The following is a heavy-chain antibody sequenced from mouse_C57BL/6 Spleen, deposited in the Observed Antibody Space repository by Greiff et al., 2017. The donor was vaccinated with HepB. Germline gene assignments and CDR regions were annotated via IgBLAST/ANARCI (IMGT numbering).Heavy chain of an antibody. Sequence: QVQLQQPGAELVKPGASVKLSCKASGYTFTSYWMHWVKQRPGQGLEWIGMIHPNSGSTNYNEKFKSKATLTVDKSSSTAYMHLSSLTSEDSAVYYCARADGYYGDYYAMDYWGQGTSVTVSS. V-gene: IGHV1-64*01. CDR2: IHPNSGST. D-gene: IGHD2-3*01. CDR1: GYTFTSYW. CDR3: ARADGYYGDYYAMDY. J-gene: IGHJ4*01.